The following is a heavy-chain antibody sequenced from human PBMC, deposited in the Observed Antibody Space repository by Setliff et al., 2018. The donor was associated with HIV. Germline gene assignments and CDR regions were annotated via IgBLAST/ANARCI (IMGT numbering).Heavy chain of an antibody. CDR3: AREDYYYYGMDV. CDR2: IYHTGST. J-gene: IGHJ6*02. CDR1: GYSIRGDHY. V-gene: IGHV4-38-2*02. Sequence: SETLSLTCIVSGYSIRGDHYWGWIRQPPGNGLEWIGSIYHTGSTYYNPSLKSRVTMSVDTSKNQFSLKLSSVTAADTAVYYCAREDYYYYGMDVWGQGTTVTAP.